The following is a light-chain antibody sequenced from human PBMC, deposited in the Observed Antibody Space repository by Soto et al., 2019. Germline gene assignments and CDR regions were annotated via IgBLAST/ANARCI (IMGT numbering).Light chain of an antibody. CDR2: DAS. J-gene: IGKJ1*01. V-gene: IGKV3-11*01. CDR3: QQRSNWLWT. CDR1: QSVSSY. Sequence: EIELTQSPATLSLSLGDIATLTCRASQSVSSYLAWYQQKPGQAPRLLIYDASNRATGIPARFSGSGSGTDFTLAISSLEPEDVAVYYCQQRSNWLWTFGQGTKVDIK.